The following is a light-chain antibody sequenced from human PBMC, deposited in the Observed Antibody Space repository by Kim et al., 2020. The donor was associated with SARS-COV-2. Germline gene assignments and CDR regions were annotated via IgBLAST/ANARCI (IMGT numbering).Light chain of an antibody. CDR2: DAA. CDR1: QTIGIS. J-gene: IGKJ4*01. V-gene: IGKV3-11*01. Sequence: PGEGAILSCRASQTIGISLGWYQHKLGQAPRLLIYDAANRAAGIPDRFSGGGSGTDFTLTISNLEPEDFAIYYCQQRNNWPPAVTFGGGTKVDIK. CDR3: QQRNNWPPAVT.